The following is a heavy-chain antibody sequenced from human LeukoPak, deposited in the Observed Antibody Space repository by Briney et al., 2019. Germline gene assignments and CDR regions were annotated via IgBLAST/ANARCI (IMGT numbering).Heavy chain of an antibody. CDR3: ARGDLTGGSGDY. CDR1: GGTFSSYA. V-gene: IGHV1-69*13. CDR2: IIPIFGTA. J-gene: IGHJ4*02. D-gene: IGHD7-27*01. Sequence: GASVKVSCKASGGTFSSYAISWVRQAPGQGLEWMGGIIPIFGTANYAQKFQGRVTITADESTSTAYMELSSLRSDDTAVYYWARGDLTGGSGDYWGQGTLVTVSS.